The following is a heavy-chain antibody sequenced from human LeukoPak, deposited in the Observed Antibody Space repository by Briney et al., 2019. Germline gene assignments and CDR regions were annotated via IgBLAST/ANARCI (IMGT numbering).Heavy chain of an antibody. J-gene: IGHJ4*02. CDR2: ISYDGSNK. D-gene: IGHD3-10*01. V-gene: IGHV3-30-3*01. CDR1: GFTFSSYA. CDR3: ARDSGAYPASY. Sequence: PGGSLRLSCAASGFTFSSYAMHWVRQAPGKGLEWVAVISYDGSNKYYADSVKGRFTISRDNSKNTLYLQMNSLRAEDTALYYCARDSGAYPASYWGQGTLVTVSS.